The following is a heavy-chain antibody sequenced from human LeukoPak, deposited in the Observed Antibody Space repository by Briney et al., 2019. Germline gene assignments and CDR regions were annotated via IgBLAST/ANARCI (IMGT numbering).Heavy chain of an antibody. CDR3: AKVVGATTRGYFDY. CDR1: GFTFSSYA. V-gene: IGHV3-23*01. D-gene: IGHD1-26*01. CDR2: ISGSGGST. J-gene: IGHJ4*02. Sequence: GGSLRHSCVASGFTFSSYAMSWVRQAPGKGLEWVSTISGSGGSTYYADSVKGRFTISRDNSKNTLYLQMNSLRAEDTAVYYCAKVVGATTRGYFDYWGQGTLVTVSS.